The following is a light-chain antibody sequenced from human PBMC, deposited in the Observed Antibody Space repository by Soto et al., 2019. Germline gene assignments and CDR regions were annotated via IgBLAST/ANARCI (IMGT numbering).Light chain of an antibody. Sequence: QSVLTQPASVSGSPGQSITISCTGTSSDVGGYNYVSWYQQHPGKAPKLMIYDVSKRPSGVPDRFSGSKSGNTASLTISGLQAEDEAAYYCGSYAGCNTYVFGPGTKDTVL. CDR2: DVS. CDR1: SSDVGGYNY. V-gene: IGLV2-11*01. CDR3: GSYAGCNTYV. J-gene: IGLJ1*01.